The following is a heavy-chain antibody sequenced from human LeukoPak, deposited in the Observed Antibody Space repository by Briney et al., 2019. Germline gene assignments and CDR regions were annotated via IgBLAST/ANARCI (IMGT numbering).Heavy chain of an antibody. D-gene: IGHD6-13*01. CDR1: GFTFSSYA. CDR2: ISGSGGST. Sequence: GGSLRLSCAASGFTFSSYAMSWVRQAPGKGLEWVSVISGSGGSTYYADSVKGRFTISRDNSKNTLYLQMNSLRAEDTAVYYCAKSGYSSSWSNAAVYNWFDPWGQGTLVTVSS. V-gene: IGHV3-23*01. J-gene: IGHJ5*02. CDR3: AKSGYSSSWSNAAVYNWFDP.